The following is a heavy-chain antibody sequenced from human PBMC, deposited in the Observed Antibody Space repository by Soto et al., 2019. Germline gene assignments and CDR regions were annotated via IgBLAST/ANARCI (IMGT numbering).Heavy chain of an antibody. CDR3: ARDGELRFLEWSASYCDFMDV. Sequence: GGSLRLSCAASGFTFSSYAMSWVRQAPGKGLEWVSDISGSSSTIYYADSVKGRFTISRDNAKNSLYLQMNSLRAEDTAVYYCARDGELRFLEWSASYCDFMDVWGKGTTDTVS. V-gene: IGHV3-48*01. CDR2: ISGSSSTI. D-gene: IGHD3-3*01. CDR1: GFTFSSYA. J-gene: IGHJ6*03.